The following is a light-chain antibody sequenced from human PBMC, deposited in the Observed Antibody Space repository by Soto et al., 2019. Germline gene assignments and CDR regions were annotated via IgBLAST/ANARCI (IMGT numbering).Light chain of an antibody. CDR2: EVF. Sequence: QSVLTQPASVSGSPGQSITISCTGPSSDVGSYNLVSWHQQYPGKAPKLIIFEVFKRPSGVSHRFSGSKSGNTASLTISGLQAEDEANYYCCSYAGRATYVFGGGTKLTVL. CDR3: CSYAGRATYV. V-gene: IGLV2-23*02. J-gene: IGLJ2*01. CDR1: SSDVGSYNL.